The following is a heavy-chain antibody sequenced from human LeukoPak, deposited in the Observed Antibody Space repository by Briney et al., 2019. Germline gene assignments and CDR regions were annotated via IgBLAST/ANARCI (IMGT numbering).Heavy chain of an antibody. J-gene: IGHJ4*02. Sequence: PGGSLRLSCAASGFTFSSYAMSWVRQAPGTGLEWLGFIRTKVYGATTEYAASVKGRFTFSRDDSKSIAYLQMNSLKTDDTGVYYCTRGKTLLAAPDYWGQGTLVTVSS. D-gene: IGHD6-19*01. CDR1: GFTFSSYA. CDR3: TRGKTLLAAPDY. CDR2: IRTKVYGATT. V-gene: IGHV3-49*04.